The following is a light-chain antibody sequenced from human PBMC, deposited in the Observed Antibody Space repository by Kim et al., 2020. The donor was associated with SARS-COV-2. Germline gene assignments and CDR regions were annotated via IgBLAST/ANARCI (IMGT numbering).Light chain of an antibody. CDR2: DAS. CDR3: QQFNSRPLT. J-gene: IGKJ4*01. Sequence: AIQLTQSPSSLSASVRDRVTITCRASQGISSALAWYQQKPGKAPNLLIYDASSLESGVPSRFSGSGSGTDFTLTISSLQPEDFATYYCQQFNSRPLTFGGGTKVDIK. CDR1: QGISSA. V-gene: IGKV1-13*02.